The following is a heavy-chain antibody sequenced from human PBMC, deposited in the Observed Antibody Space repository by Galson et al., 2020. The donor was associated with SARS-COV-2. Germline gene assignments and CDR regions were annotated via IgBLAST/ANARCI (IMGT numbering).Heavy chain of an antibody. Sequence: ASETLSLTCTVYGGSISSDNYYWSCIRQPPGKGLEWIGYIYNIASTYYTPSPKSRVTISVDTTKNQFSLKLSSVTAADTAVYYCARDPLVRPDYWCEGILVTVSS. CDR1: GGSISSDNYY. CDR3: ARDPLVRPDY. D-gene: IGHD1-26*01. CDR2: IYNIAST. J-gene: IGHJ4*02. V-gene: IGHV4-30-4*01.